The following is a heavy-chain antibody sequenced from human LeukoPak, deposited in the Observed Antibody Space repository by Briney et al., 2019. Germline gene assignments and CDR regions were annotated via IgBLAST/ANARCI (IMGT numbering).Heavy chain of an antibody. V-gene: IGHV3-74*01. CDR2: INSDGSRT. D-gene: IGHD1-14*01. Sequence: GGSLTLSCAASGFTFSNYWMHWVRQAPGKGLVWVSHINSDGSRTNYAASVKGRFTISRDNAKNTLYLRMNSLRAEDTAVYYCARQPDYWGQGTLVTVSS. J-gene: IGHJ4*02. CDR1: GFTFSNYW. CDR3: ARQPDY.